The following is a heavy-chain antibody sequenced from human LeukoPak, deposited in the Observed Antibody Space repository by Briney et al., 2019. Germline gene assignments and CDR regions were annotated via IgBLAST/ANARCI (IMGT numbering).Heavy chain of an antibody. D-gene: IGHD2-2*01. J-gene: IGHJ4*02. CDR2: ISDNGGNT. CDR3: AKDAQYAGWLS. Sequence: TGGSLRLSCAASGFTFSNAWMSWVRQAPGKGLEWVSTISDNGGNTHYADSVKGRFTISRDNSKNTLDLQMNSLRGEDTAAYYCAKDAQYAGWLSGGQGTLVTVSS. V-gene: IGHV3-23*01. CDR1: GFTFSNAW.